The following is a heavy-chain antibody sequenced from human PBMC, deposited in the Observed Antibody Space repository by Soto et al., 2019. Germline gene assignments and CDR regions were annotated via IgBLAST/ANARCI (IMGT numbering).Heavy chain of an antibody. CDR3: ARAGVGIDSSPTTVPYGMDV. D-gene: IGHD6-13*01. CDR2: IIPIFGTA. V-gene: IGHV1-69*06. Sequence: QVQLVQSGAEVKKPGSSVKVSCKASGGTFSSYAISWVRQAPGQGLEWMGGIIPIFGTANYAQKFQGRVTITADKSTSTAYMELSSLRSEDTAVYYCARAGVGIDSSPTTVPYGMDVWGQGTTVTVSS. J-gene: IGHJ6*02. CDR1: GGTFSSYA.